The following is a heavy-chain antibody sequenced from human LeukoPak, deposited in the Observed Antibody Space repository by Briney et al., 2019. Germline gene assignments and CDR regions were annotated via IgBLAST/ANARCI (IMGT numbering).Heavy chain of an antibody. CDR2: INSDGSST. Sequence: GGSLRLSCAASGFTFSSYWMHWVRHAPGKGLVWVSRINSDGSSTSYADSVKGRFTISRDNSKNTLYLQMNSLRAEDTAVYYCAKDALRFLEWTSIDYWGQGTLVTVSS. CDR3: AKDALRFLEWTSIDY. J-gene: IGHJ4*02. D-gene: IGHD3-3*01. CDR1: GFTFSSYW. V-gene: IGHV3-74*01.